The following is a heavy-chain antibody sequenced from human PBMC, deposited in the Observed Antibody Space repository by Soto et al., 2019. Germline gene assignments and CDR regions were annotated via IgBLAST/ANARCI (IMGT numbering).Heavy chain of an antibody. J-gene: IGHJ4*02. CDR3: AKALGYGDYFFDY. V-gene: IGHV3-23*01. CDR2: ISGSGGST. D-gene: IGHD4-17*01. CDR1: GFTFSSYA. Sequence: EVQLLESGGGLVQPGGSLRLSCAASGFTFSSYAMSCVRQAPGKGLEWVSAISGSGGSTYYADSVKGRFTISRDNSKNTLYLQMNSLRAEDTAVYYCAKALGYGDYFFDYWGQGTLVTVSS.